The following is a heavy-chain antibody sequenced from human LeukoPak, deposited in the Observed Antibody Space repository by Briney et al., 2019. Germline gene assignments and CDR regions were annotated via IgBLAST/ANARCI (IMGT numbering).Heavy chain of an antibody. CDR3: AKDRLQIWATSSFDY. D-gene: IGHD5-12*01. CDR2: ISYDGSNK. Sequence: GGSLRLSCAASGFTFSSYAMSWVRQAPGKGLEWVAVISYDGSNKYYADSVKGRFTISRDNSKNTLYLQMNSLRAEDTAVYYCAKDRLQIWATSSFDYWGQGTLVTVSS. V-gene: IGHV3-30*18. CDR1: GFTFSSYA. J-gene: IGHJ4*02.